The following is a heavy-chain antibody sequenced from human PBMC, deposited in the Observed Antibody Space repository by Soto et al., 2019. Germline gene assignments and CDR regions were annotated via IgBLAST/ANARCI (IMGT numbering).Heavy chain of an antibody. J-gene: IGHJ4*02. Sequence: QVQLVESGGGVVHPGRSLRLSCVASGIDLENYGIHWVRQAPGEGLEWVAVISSDGTTKSYIDSVRGRFTISRDNSRRTVFLQMNSLRSEETAMYYCVKDGGGVRYNYNIRGDSWGQGTQVTVSS. CDR2: ISSDGTTK. CDR3: VKDGGGVRYNYNIRGDS. V-gene: IGHV3-30*18. CDR1: GIDLENYG. D-gene: IGHD5-18*01.